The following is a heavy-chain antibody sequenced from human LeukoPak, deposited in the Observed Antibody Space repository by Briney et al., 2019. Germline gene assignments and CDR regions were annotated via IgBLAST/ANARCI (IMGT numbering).Heavy chain of an antibody. CDR3: GHPELP. V-gene: IGHV3-23*01. Sequence: GGSLRLSCAASGFTFSSYTMSWVRQAPGKGLEWVSGITSSGTHTYYVDSVKGRFTISRDNSKNMLYVQMTSLRAEDTAVYYCGHPELPWGQGTLVTVSS. CDR2: ITSSGTHT. CDR1: GFTFSSYT. J-gene: IGHJ4*02. D-gene: IGHD1-1*01.